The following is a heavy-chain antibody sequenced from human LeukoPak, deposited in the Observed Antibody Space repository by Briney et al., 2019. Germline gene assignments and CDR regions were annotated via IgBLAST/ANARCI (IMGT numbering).Heavy chain of an antibody. CDR2: ISHSGST. Sequence: SETLSLTCAVYGESFSGYYWSWIRQPPGKGLEWIGEISHSGSTNYNPSLKSRVTISVDTSKKQFSLKLSSVTAADTAVYYCASAYYNCSSTSCFPFDYWGQGTLVTVSS. J-gene: IGHJ4*02. V-gene: IGHV4-34*01. CDR3: ASAYYNCSSTSCFPFDY. CDR1: GESFSGYY. D-gene: IGHD2-2*01.